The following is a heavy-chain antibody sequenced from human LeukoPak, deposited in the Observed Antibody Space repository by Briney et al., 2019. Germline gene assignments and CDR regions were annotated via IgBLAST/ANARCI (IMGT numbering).Heavy chain of an antibody. J-gene: IGHJ3*02. D-gene: IGHD2-15*01. CDR3: AKDPTAVEAATPDDNPFDI. V-gene: IGHV3-48*03. CDR1: GFTFSTYE. Sequence: GGSLRLSCAASGFTFSTYELNWVRQAPGKGLEWVSYISRTGSIIYYADSVKGRFTISRDNAKNSLYLQMNSLRAEDTAVYYCAKDPTAVEAATPDDNPFDIWGQGTMVTVSS. CDR2: ISRTGSII.